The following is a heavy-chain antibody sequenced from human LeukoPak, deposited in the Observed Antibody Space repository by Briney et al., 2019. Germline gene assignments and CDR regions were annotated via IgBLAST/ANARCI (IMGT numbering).Heavy chain of an antibody. V-gene: IGHV4-34*01. D-gene: IGHD3-9*01. J-gene: IGHJ4*02. Sequence: AETLSLTCAVYGGSFSGYYWSWIRQPPGKGLEWIGEINHSGSSNYNPSLKSRVTISVDTSKNQFSLKLSSVTAADTAVYYCARITAHYDILTGYFRDPPRNSLLRTFDHWGQGTLVTVSS. CDR2: INHSGSS. CDR1: GGSFSGYY. CDR3: ARITAHYDILTGYFRDPPRNSLLRTFDH.